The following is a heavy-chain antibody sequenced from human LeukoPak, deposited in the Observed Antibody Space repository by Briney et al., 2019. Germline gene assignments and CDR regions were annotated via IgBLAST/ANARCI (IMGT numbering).Heavy chain of an antibody. V-gene: IGHV1-2*02. J-gene: IGHJ4*02. D-gene: IGHD5-12*01. CDR3: AREHNLLIVATAYFDY. CDR2: INPNSGGT. Sequence: ASVKVSCKASGYTFTGYYMHWVRQAPGQGLGWMGWINPNSGGTNYAQKFQGRVTMTRDTSISTAYMELSRLRSDDTAVYYCAREHNLLIVATAYFDYWGQGTLVTVSS. CDR1: GYTFTGYY.